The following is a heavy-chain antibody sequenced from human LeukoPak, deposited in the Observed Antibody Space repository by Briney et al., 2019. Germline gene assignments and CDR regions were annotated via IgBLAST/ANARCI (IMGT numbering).Heavy chain of an antibody. J-gene: IGHJ6*02. CDR3: ARDSGGYCSSTSCHYYYYYYGMDV. V-gene: IGHV4-4*07. CDR2: IYTSGST. Sequence: SETLSLTCTVSGGSISSYYWSWIRQPAGKGLEWIRRIYTSGSTNYNPSLKSRVTMSVDTSKNQFSLKLSSVTAADTAVYYCARDSGGYCSSTSCHYYYYYYGMDVWGQGTTVTVSS. D-gene: IGHD2-2*01. CDR1: GGSISSYY.